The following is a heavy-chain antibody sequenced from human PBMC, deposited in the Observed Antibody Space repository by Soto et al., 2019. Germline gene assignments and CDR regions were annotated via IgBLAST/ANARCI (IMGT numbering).Heavy chain of an antibody. CDR3: ARHGDYGNYYYYGMDV. J-gene: IGHJ6*02. D-gene: IGHD4-17*01. CDR2: IYYSGST. Sequence: QVQLQESGPGLVKPSETLSLTCTVSGGSINSFYWSWIRQPPGKGLEWIGYIYYSGSTNYNPSLKSRVTISVDTSKNQFSLKLSSVTAADTAVYYCARHGDYGNYYYYGMDVWGQGTTVTVSS. CDR1: GGSINSFY. V-gene: IGHV4-59*08.